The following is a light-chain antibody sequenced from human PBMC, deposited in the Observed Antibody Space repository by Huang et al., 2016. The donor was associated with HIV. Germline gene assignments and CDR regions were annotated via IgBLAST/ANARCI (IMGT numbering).Light chain of an antibody. Sequence: DIVMTQSPDSLAVSLGERATINRKSSPSVLSRPSNKTYLALYQQRPGQSPTLRIYWASTRQSGVPDRFSGSGSGTHFTLTISSLQAEDVAFYYCQQYFISPPTFGQGTKLEI. CDR2: WAS. V-gene: IGKV4-1*01. J-gene: IGKJ2*01. CDR3: QQYFISPPT. CDR1: PSVLSRPSNKTY.